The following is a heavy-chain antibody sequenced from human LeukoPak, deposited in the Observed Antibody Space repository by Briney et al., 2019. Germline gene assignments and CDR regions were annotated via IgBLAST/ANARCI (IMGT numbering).Heavy chain of an antibody. J-gene: IGHJ4*02. V-gene: IGHV4-39*01. CDR3: ASGGYYDSSGYSFC. Sequence: SETLSLTCSVSGGSMITSSYYWGWIRQPPGKGLEWIGSIYYTGSTHYNVSLKSRVIISVDASRSQFSLTLTSVTAADTAVYYCASGGYYDSSGYSFCWGQGALVTVSS. CDR2: IYYTGST. CDR1: GGSMITSSYY. D-gene: IGHD3-22*01.